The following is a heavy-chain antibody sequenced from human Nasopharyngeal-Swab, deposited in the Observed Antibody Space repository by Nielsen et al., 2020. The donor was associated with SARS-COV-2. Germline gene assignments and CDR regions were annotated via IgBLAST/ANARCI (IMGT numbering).Heavy chain of an antibody. J-gene: IGHJ5*02. CDR3: ARALSARTTFNCLGP. CDR2: IDPNTGGT. D-gene: IGHD4-17*01. V-gene: IGHV1-2*06. Sequence: ASGKGSCKTSGYIFTDYYIHWVRQAPGQGLEWMGRIDPNTGGTSSAQIFQGRVTMTRDTSISTVYIEVTSLTSDDTAVYYCARALSARTTFNCLGPWGQGTLVTVSS. CDR1: GYIFTDYY.